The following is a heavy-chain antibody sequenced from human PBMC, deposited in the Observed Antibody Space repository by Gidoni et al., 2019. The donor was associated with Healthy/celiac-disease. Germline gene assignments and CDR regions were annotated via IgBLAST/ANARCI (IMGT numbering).Heavy chain of an antibody. D-gene: IGHD6-19*01. V-gene: IGHV3-30*18. CDR1: GFTFSSYG. J-gene: IGHJ4*02. CDR3: AKGPYSSGWYRATYYFDC. CDR2: ISYDGSNK. Sequence: QVQLVESGGGVVQPGRSLRLSCAASGFTFSSYGMHWVRQAPGKGLEWVAVISYDGSNKYYADSVKGRFTISRDNSKNTLYLQMNSLRAEDTAVYYCAKGPYSSGWYRATYYFDCWGQGTLVTVSS.